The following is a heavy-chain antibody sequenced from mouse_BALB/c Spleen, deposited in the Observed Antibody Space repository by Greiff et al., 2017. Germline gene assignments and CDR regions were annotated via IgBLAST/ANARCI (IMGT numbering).Heavy chain of an antibody. CDR2: ISSGGST. CDR1: GFTFSSYA. CDR3: AREASGYFDV. V-gene: IGHV5-6-5*01. Sequence: EVQLVESGGGLVKPGGSLKLSCAASGFTFSSYAMSWVRQTPEKRLEWVASISSGGSTYYPDSVKGRFTISRDNARNILYLQMSSLRSEDTAMYYCAREASGYFDVWGAGTTVTVSS. D-gene: IGHD6-1*01. J-gene: IGHJ1*01.